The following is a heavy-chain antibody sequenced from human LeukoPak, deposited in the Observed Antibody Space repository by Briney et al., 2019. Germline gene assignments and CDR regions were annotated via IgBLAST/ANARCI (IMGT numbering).Heavy chain of an antibody. Sequence: GGSLRLSCAASGFTFSSYAMSWVRQAPGKGLEWVSAISGSGGSTYYADSVKGRFTISRDNSENTLYLQMNSLRAEDTAVYYCARTRIMITFGGVIALPYFDYWGQGTLVTVSS. CDR1: GFTFSSYA. CDR2: ISGSGGST. J-gene: IGHJ4*02. D-gene: IGHD3-16*02. CDR3: ARTRIMITFGGVIALPYFDY. V-gene: IGHV3-23*01.